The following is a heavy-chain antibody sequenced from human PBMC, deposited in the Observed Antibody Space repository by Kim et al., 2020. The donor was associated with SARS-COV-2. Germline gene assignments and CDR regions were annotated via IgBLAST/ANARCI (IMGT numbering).Heavy chain of an antibody. J-gene: IGHJ4*02. Sequence: GGSLRLSCSASGFTFSSYAMHWVRQAPGKGLEYVSAISSNGGSTYYADSVKGRFTISRDNSKNTLYLQMSSLRAEDTAVYYCVKGLGGSYTLTFDYWGQGTLVTVSS. CDR3: VKGLGGSYTLTFDY. D-gene: IGHD1-26*01. CDR1: GFTFSSYA. CDR2: ISSNGGST. V-gene: IGHV3-64D*09.